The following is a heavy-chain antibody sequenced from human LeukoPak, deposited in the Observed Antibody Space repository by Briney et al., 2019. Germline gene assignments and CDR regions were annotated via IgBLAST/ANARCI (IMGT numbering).Heavy chain of an antibody. Sequence: PSETLSLTCTVSGGSISSSSYYWGWIRQPPGKGLEWIGSFYPSGSTYYNPSLKGQVTISVDTSKNQFSLKLLSVTAADTAVYYCAREPNYDFWSGYHDAFDIWGQGTMVTVSS. V-gene: IGHV4-39*07. CDR1: GGSISSSSYY. D-gene: IGHD3-3*01. CDR2: FYPSGST. J-gene: IGHJ3*02. CDR3: AREPNYDFWSGYHDAFDI.